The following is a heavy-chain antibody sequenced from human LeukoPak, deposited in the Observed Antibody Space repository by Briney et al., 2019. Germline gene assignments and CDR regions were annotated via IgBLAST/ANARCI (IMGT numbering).Heavy chain of an antibody. CDR3: AKVPMDAGWLVLDY. Sequence: GGSLRLSCAASGFIFSNYGMHWVRQAPGKGLEWVAVIAYDGNNKYYADSVKGRFTISRDNSKNTLYLQMNSLRAEDTAVYYCAKVPMDAGWLVLDYWGQGTRATVSS. J-gene: IGHJ4*02. D-gene: IGHD6-19*01. V-gene: IGHV3-30*18. CDR2: IAYDGNNK. CDR1: GFIFSNYG.